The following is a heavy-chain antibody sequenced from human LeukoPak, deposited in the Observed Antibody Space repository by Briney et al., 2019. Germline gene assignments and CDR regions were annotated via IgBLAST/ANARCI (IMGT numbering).Heavy chain of an antibody. Sequence: PSETLSLTCTVSGGSISSDYWIWIRQPPGKGLEWIGHIYYSGSTNYNPSLKSRVTISVDTSNNQFSLKLSSVTAADTAVYYCARGDGDTAKWGYGMDVWGQGTTVTVSS. D-gene: IGHD5-18*01. V-gene: IGHV4-59*12. CDR3: ARGDGDTAKWGYGMDV. CDR1: GGSISSDY. J-gene: IGHJ6*02. CDR2: IYYSGST.